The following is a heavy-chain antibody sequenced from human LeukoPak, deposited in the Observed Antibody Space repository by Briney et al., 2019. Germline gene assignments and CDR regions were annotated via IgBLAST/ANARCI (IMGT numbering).Heavy chain of an antibody. CDR1: GFTFSSYS. D-gene: IGHD3-9*01. V-gene: IGHV3-21*01. Sequence: GGSLRLSCAPSGFTFSSYSMNWVRQAPGKGLEWVSSISSSSSYIYYADSVKGRFTISRDNAKNSLYLQMNSLRAEDTAVYYCARDEVDYDILTGYYWYWGQGTLVTVSS. CDR2: ISSSSSYI. CDR3: ARDEVDYDILTGYYWY. J-gene: IGHJ4*02.